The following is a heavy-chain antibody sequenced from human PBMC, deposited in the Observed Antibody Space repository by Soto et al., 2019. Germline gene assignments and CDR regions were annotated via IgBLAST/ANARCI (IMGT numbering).Heavy chain of an antibody. D-gene: IGHD3-22*01. CDR3: AKDTGDSSGYYYYHYYGMDV. J-gene: IGHJ6*02. Sequence: SLRLSCAAAVFIFNNYAMHWFRQAPGKALGWVSGIIWNSGNVGYADSVKGRFTISRDNAENSLYLQMNSLRPEDTALYYCAKDTGDSSGYYYYHYYGMDVWGQGTTVTVSS. CDR1: VFIFNNYA. CDR2: IIWNSGNV. V-gene: IGHV3-9*01.